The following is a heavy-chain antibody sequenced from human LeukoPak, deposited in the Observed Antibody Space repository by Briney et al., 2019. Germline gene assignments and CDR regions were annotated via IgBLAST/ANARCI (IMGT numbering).Heavy chain of an antibody. J-gene: IGHJ4*02. Sequence: SETLSLTCAVSGGSISSSNWWSWVRQPPGKGLEWIGEIYHSGSTNYNPSLKSRVTISVDKSKNQFSLKLSSVTAADTAVYYCARSLPSITMVRGPPHYWGQGTLVTVSS. CDR3: ARSLPSITMVRGPPHY. V-gene: IGHV4-4*02. CDR2: IYHSGST. D-gene: IGHD3-10*01. CDR1: GGSISSSNW.